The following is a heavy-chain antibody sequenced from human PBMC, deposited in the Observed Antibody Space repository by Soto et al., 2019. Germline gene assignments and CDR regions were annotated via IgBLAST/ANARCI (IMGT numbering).Heavy chain of an antibody. CDR2: MNPNSGNT. J-gene: IGHJ6*03. CDR1: GYTFTSYD. CDR3: ARGTRYGRTYYYYYYYMDV. V-gene: IGHV1-8*01. Sequence: QVQLVQSGAEVKKPGASVKVSCKASGYTFTSYDINWVRQATGQGLEWMGWMNPNSGNTGYAQKFQGRVTMTRNTSISTAYMELSSLRSEDTAVYYCARGTRYGRTYYYYYYYMDVWCKGTTVTVSS. D-gene: IGHD5-18*01.